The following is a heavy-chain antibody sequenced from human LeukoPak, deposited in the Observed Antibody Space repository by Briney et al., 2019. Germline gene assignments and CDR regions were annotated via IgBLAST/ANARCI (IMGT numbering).Heavy chain of an antibody. CDR1: GGTFSSYV. D-gene: IGHD2-15*01. V-gene: IGHV1-69*13. J-gene: IGHJ4*02. CDR3: ARDSTGYCNGGTCYSPYY. Sequence: SVKVSCKASGGTFSSYVISWVRQAPGQGLEWMGGIIPIFGTVNYAQKFQGRVTITADESTSTAYMELSSLRSEDTAVYYCARDSTGYCNGGTCYSPYYWGQGTLVTVSS. CDR2: IIPIFGTV.